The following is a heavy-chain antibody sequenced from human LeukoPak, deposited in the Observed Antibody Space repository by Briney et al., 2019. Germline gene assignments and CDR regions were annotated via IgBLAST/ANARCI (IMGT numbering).Heavy chain of an antibody. CDR2: ISYSGGT. J-gene: IGHJ4*02. CDR3: ARTPRSYYYDSSGYYDY. D-gene: IGHD3-22*01. V-gene: IGHV4-59*08. CDR1: GGSISSYY. Sequence: SETLSLTCTVSGGSISSYYWSWIRQPPGKGLEWIGYISYSGGTNYNPSLKSRVTISVDTSKNQFSLKLSSVTAADTAVYYCARTPRSYYYDSSGYYDYWGQGTLVTVSS.